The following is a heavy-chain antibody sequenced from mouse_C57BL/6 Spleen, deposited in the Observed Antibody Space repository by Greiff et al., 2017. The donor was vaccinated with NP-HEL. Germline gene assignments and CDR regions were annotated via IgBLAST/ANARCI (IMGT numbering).Heavy chain of an antibody. CDR3: ARTYYYGSSYDWYFDV. CDR2: ISAGGSYT. Sequence: EVQLVESGGGLVKPGGSLKLSCAASGFTFSSYAMSWVRQTPEKRLEWVATISAGGSYTYYPDNVKGRFTISRDNAKNNLYLQMSHLKSEDTAMYYCARTYYYGSSYDWYFDVWGTGTTVTVSS. CDR1: GFTFSSYA. D-gene: IGHD1-1*01. V-gene: IGHV5-4*01. J-gene: IGHJ1*03.